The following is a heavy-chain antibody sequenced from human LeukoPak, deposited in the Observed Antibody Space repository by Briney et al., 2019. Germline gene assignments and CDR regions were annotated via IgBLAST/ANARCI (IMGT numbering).Heavy chain of an antibody. CDR3: ARPSYYYDSSGYYFDY. Sequence: ASVKVSCKASGHTFTSYYMHWVRQAPGQGLEWMGIINPSGGSTSYAQKFQGRVTMTRDTSTSTVYMELSSLRSEDTAVYYCARPSYYYDSSGYYFDYWGQGTLVTVSS. J-gene: IGHJ4*02. CDR2: INPSGGST. V-gene: IGHV1-46*01. CDR1: GHTFTSYY. D-gene: IGHD3-22*01.